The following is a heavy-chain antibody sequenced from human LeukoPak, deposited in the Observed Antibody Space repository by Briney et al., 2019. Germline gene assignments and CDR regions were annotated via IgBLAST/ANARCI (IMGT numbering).Heavy chain of an antibody. V-gene: IGHV1-2*02. CDR2: INPNSGGT. D-gene: IGHD6-13*01. Sequence: ASVKVSCTASGYTFTGYNMHWVRQAPGQGLEWMGWINPNSGGTNYAQKFQGRGTMTRDTSISTAYMELSRLRSDDTAVYYCARVYNSSPDFDYWGQGTLVTVSS. CDR1: GYTFTGYN. J-gene: IGHJ4*02. CDR3: ARVYNSSPDFDY.